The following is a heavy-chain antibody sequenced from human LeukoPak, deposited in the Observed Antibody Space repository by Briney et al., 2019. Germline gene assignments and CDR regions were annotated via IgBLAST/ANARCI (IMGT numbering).Heavy chain of an antibody. Sequence: ASVKVSCKASGYTFTSYAMNWVRQAPGQGLEWMGWINTNTGNPTYAQGFTGRFVFSLDTSASTAYLQISSLKAEDTAVYYCARHSIAARPPDHFDYWGQGTLVAVSS. CDR2: INTNTGNP. CDR1: GYTFTSYA. D-gene: IGHD6-6*01. J-gene: IGHJ4*02. CDR3: ARHSIAARPPDHFDY. V-gene: IGHV7-4-1*02.